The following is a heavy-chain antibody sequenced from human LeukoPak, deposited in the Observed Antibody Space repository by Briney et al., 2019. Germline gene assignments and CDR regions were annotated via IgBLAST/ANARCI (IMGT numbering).Heavy chain of an antibody. CDR3: ARDYGFDPIGGNFDY. Sequence: GASVKVSCKGFGGTLSSYAISRVRQAPGQGVEWVGWISAYNGNTNYAQKLQGRVTMTTDTSTSTAYMELRSLRSDDTAVYYCARDYGFDPIGGNFDYWGQGTLVTVSS. CDR2: ISAYNGNT. CDR1: GGTLSSYA. J-gene: IGHJ4*02. V-gene: IGHV1-18*01. D-gene: IGHD3-3*01.